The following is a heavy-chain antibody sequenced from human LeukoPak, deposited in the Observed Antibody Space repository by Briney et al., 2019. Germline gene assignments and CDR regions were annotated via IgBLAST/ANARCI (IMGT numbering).Heavy chain of an antibody. Sequence: SETLSLTCAVYGGSFPGDYWTSLRQPPGKGLEWLGEIYHSGSTYYNPSLKSRVTISVDTSKNQFSLKLSSVTAADTAVYYCARRSHYNSSSGISYWGQRTLVTVST. V-gene: IGHV4-34*01. CDR1: GGSFPGDY. CDR3: ARRSHYNSSSGISY. CDR2: IYHSGST. J-gene: IGHJ4*02. D-gene: IGHD6-6*01.